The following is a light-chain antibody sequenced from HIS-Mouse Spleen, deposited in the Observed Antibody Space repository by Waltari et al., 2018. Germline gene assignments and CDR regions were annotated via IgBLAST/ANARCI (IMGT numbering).Light chain of an antibody. CDR3: QQSSNSPLT. Sequence: DIELTQSPATLSVSPGDRATITCRASQSISSYLTWYQQKPGHAPKLLIYDASNLHSGIPARFSGSGSGTDFTLTISSLEPEDFAVYYCQQSSNSPLTFGEGTKVEIK. J-gene: IGKJ4*02. CDR1: QSISSY. CDR2: DAS. V-gene: IGKV3-11*01.